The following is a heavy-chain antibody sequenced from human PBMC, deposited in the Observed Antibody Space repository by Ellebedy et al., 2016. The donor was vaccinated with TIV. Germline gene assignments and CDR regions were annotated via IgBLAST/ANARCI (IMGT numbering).Heavy chain of an antibody. J-gene: IGHJ4*02. CDR1: RFTFSSYA. V-gene: IGHV3-23*01. Sequence: GESLKISXAASRFTFSSYAMNWVRQAPGKGLEWVSLISGSGGSIHYADSVKGRFTISRDNSKNTLYLQMNSLRAEDTAVYYCARRKGDGAYVYYFDYWGQGTLVTVSS. CDR3: ARRKGDGAYVYYFDY. D-gene: IGHD4-17*01. CDR2: ISGSGGSI.